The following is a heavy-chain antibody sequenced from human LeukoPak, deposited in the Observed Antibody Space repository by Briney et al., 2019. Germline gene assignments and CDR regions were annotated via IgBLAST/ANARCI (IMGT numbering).Heavy chain of an antibody. CDR1: GFSVRDYA. CDR3: ARDFGVIRRS. Sequence: GGSLRLSCAASGFSVRDYAMHWVRQAPGKGLEWVAVMSYEETYKNYAEAVKGRFTISRDDSKNTLFLQMSSLRPEDTAVYYCARDFGVIRRSWGQETLVSVSS. D-gene: IGHD3-3*01. J-gene: IGHJ5*02. CDR2: MSYEETYK. V-gene: IGHV3-30-3*01.